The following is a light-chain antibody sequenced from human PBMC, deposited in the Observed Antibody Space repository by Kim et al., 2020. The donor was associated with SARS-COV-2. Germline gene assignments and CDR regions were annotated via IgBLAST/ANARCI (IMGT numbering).Light chain of an antibody. CDR2: NDN. Sequence: TVTISCTGGGSNIGAKYDVHWYQQLPGTAPKLLIHNDNRRPSGVPDRVSGSKSGISASLVITELQAEDEADYYCQSYDRSLSSWVFGGGTRLTVL. J-gene: IGLJ3*02. CDR3: QSYDRSLSSWV. V-gene: IGLV1-40*01. CDR1: GSNIGAKYD.